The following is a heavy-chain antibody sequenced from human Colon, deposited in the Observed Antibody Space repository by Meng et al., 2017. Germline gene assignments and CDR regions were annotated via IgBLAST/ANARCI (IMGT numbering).Heavy chain of an antibody. Sequence: QVHLHESGPGLVRPSVDLSLVCTASGGSIKSGGYHWSWVRQHPGKGLESIGFMSDSGTTDYNPSLRSRVSISEIGSSKNQFSRTLRSVTAADTATYFCARDTLYGTDYWGQGVLVTVSS. J-gene: IGHJ4*02. CDR2: MSDSGTT. D-gene: IGHD4-17*01. CDR3: ARDTLYGTDY. CDR1: GGSIKSGGYH. V-gene: IGHV4-31*03.